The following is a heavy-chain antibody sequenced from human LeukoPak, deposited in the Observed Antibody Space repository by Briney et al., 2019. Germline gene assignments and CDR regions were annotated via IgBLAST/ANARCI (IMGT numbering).Heavy chain of an antibody. CDR2: ISYDGSNK. CDR3: ARDGYCSSTSCEGVYYYYGMDV. D-gene: IGHD2-2*01. CDR1: GFTFSSYA. J-gene: IGHJ6*04. V-gene: IGHV3-30*04. Sequence: PGRSLRLSCAASGFTFSSYAMHWVRQAPGKGLEWVAVISYDGSNKYYADSVKGRFTISRDNSKNTLYLQMNSLRAEDTAVYYCARDGYCSSTSCEGVYYYYGMDVWGKGTTVTVSS.